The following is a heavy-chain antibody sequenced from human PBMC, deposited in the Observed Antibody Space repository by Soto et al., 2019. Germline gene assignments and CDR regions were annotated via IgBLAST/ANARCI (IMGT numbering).Heavy chain of an antibody. CDR1: GDRFTDYY. CDR2: INPNSGVT. J-gene: IGHJ6*03. V-gene: IGHV1-2*04. D-gene: IGHD5-12*01. CDR3: ARESGGATATLDYYYFYMDV. Sequence: QVQLVQSGAEVKEPGASVTVSCRASGDRFTDYYMHWVRQAPGQGLEWMGWINPNSGVTKYAQKFQGWVTMTRDTSIRTVYRPLSRLGFADTAIYYWARESGGATATLDYYYFYMDVWGTGTTVTVSS.